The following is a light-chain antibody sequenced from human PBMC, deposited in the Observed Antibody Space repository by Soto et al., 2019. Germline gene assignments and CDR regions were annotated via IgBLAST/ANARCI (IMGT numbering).Light chain of an antibody. CDR1: TSNIGGNA. V-gene: IGLV1-44*01. J-gene: IGLJ1*01. Sequence: QSVLTQPPSVSGTPGQRVTISCSGSTSNIGGNAYVYWYQHFPGTAPQLLIYNNIQRPSGVPDRFSGSKSGTSASLAISGLQAEDEADYYCSSYRSGGTFVFGSGTKLTVL. CDR2: NNI. CDR3: SSYRSGGTFV.